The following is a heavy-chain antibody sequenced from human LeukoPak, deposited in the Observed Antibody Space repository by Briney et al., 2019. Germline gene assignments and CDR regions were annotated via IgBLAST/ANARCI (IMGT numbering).Heavy chain of an antibody. J-gene: IGHJ3*02. CDR1: GGSISSGEYY. CDR2: IYYSGGK. CDR3: ARDLKLDGSSGYYAFDI. D-gene: IGHD3-22*01. V-gene: IGHV4-30-4*01. Sequence: PSETLSLTCTGSGGSISSGEYYWRWIRQPPGKGLEWIGYIYYSGGKYYNPSLKSRLTISIDTSKNKYSLRLTSVTAADTAVYYCARDLKLDGSSGYYAFDIWGQGTMVTVSS.